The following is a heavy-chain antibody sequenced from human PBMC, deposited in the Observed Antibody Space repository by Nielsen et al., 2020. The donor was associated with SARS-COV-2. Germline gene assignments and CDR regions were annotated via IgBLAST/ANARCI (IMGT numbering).Heavy chain of an antibody. CDR2: ISYDGSNK. V-gene: IGHV3-30*18. CDR1: GFTFSSYG. J-gene: IGHJ4*02. Sequence: GESLKISCAASGFTFSSYGMHWVRQAPGKGLEWVAVISYDGSNKYYADSVKGRFTISRDNSKNTLYLQMNSLRPEDTAVYYCAKAGRYYDSGSYFFDYWGQGTLVTVSS. D-gene: IGHD3-10*01. CDR3: AKAGRYYDSGSYFFDY.